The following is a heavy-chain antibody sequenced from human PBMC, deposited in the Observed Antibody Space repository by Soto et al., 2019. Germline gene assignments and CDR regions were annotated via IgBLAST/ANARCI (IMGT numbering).Heavy chain of an antibody. CDR2: INHSGST. J-gene: IGHJ4*02. V-gene: IGHV4-34*01. D-gene: IGHD3-16*01. CDR1: GGSFSGYY. Sequence: SETLSLTCAVYGGSFSGYYWSWIRQPPGKGLEWIGEINHSGSTNYNPSLKSRVTISVDTSKNQFSLKLSSVTAADTAVYYCARGPDFMITFGESPFDYWGQGTLVTVSS. CDR3: ARGPDFMITFGESPFDY.